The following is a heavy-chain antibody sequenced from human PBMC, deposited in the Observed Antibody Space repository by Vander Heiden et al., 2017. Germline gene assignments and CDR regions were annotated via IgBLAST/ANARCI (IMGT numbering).Heavy chain of an antibody. J-gene: IGHJ4*02. D-gene: IGHD1-26*01. CDR3: ARGGLGTTTH. CDR2: IFYSGTT. CDR1: GDSISSYY. Sequence: QVQLQESGPGLAKPSETLFLTCNVSGDSISSYYWNWIRQPPGEGLEWIGHIFYSGTTNYNPSLRSRVTISLDRSKKQFSLRLNSVTAADAAVYYCARGGLGTTTHWGQGTLVAVSS. V-gene: IGHV4-59*01.